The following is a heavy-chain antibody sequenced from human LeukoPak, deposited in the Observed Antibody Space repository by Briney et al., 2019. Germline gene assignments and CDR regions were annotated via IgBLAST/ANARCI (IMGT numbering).Heavy chain of an antibody. V-gene: IGHV3-23*01. CDR1: GFMFGTYA. Sequence: TGGSLRLSCAASGFMFGTYAMSWVRQASGKGLEWVAAITATATTSYFADSVKGRFTISRDNSRNTLYLQMSSLRADDTAIYYCAKDRRVRGYYFLGRGGYFDYWGQGSLVTVSS. D-gene: IGHD3-3*01. CDR2: ITATATTS. J-gene: IGHJ4*02. CDR3: AKDRRVRGYYFLGRGGYFDY.